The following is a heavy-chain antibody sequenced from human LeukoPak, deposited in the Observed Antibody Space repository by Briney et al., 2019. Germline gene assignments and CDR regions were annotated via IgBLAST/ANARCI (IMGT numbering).Heavy chain of an antibody. CDR1: GYSISSGYY. Sequence: SETLSLTCAVSGYSISSGYYWGWIRQPPGKGLEWIGSIYHSGITYYNPSLKSRVTISVDTSKNQFSLKLYSVTAADTAVYYCSRRGYTYGYFYMDVWGKGTTVTVFS. CDR3: SRRGYTYGYFYMDV. D-gene: IGHD5-18*01. CDR2: IYHSGIT. J-gene: IGHJ6*03. V-gene: IGHV4-38-2*01.